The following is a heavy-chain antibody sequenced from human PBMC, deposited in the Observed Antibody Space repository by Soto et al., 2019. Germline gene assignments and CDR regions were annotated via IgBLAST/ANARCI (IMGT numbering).Heavy chain of an antibody. CDR1: GFTFSSYS. J-gene: IGHJ3*02. D-gene: IGHD3-22*01. V-gene: IGHV3-48*01. CDR3: AREPYYYDSSDFDAFDI. CDR2: ISSSSSTI. Sequence: GGSLRLSCAASGFTFSSYSMNWVRQAPGKGLEWVSYISSSSSTIYYADSVKGRFTISRDNAKNSLYLQMNSLRAEDTAVYYCAREPYYYDSSDFDAFDIWGQGTMVTVSS.